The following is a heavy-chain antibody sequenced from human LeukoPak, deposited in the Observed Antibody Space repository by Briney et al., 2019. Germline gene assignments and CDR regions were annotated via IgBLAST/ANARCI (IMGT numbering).Heavy chain of an antibody. J-gene: IGHJ4*02. CDR1: GGSISTYY. D-gene: IGHD5-18*01. CDR3: ARCGYSYGSDFDY. Sequence: SETLSVTCNVSGGSISTYYWNWIRQAPGKGLEWIGYIYYSGSTSYNPSLESRVTISVDTSKNQFSLNVTSVTAADTAVYYCARCGYSYGSDFDYWGQGTLVNVSS. CDR2: IYYSGST. V-gene: IGHV4-59*01.